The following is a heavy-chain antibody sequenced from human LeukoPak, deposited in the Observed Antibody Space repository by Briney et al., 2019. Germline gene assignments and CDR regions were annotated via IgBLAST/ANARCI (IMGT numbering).Heavy chain of an antibody. CDR3: ARDLPEDY. CDR2: IYHSGST. J-gene: IGHJ4*02. V-gene: IGHV4-4*02. CDR1: GGSISSSNW. Sequence: SETLSLTCAVSGGSISSSNWWSWVRQPPGKGLEWIGSIYHSGSTYYNPSLKSRVTISVDTSKNQFSLKLSSVTAADTAVYYCARDLPEDYWGQGTLVTVSS.